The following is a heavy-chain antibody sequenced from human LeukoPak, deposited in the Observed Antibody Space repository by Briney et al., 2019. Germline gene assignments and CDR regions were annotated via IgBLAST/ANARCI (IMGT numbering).Heavy chain of an antibody. CDR2: FSGSGGSR. V-gene: IGHV3-23*01. Sequence: SSETLSLTCAVSGDSISSSHWWRWVRPSPGKGLEGASGFSGSGGSRFYADSVKGRFTISRDNSKNTLYLQMNSLRAEDAAIYYCARDRRLASFDYGGQGTLVTVSS. CDR3: ARDRRLASFDY. J-gene: IGHJ4*02. D-gene: IGHD6-25*01. CDR1: GDSISSSH.